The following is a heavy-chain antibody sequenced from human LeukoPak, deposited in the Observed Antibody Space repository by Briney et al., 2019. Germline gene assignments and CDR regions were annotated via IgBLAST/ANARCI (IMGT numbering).Heavy chain of an antibody. J-gene: IGHJ6*04. CDR1: GFTFSNYA. D-gene: IGHD3-10*02. CDR3: AELGITMIGGV. Sequence: GRSLRLSCVASGFTFSNYAMSWVRQAPGKGLEWVSYISSSGSTIYYADSVKGRFTISRDNAKNSLYLQMNSLRAEDTAVYYCAELGITMIGGVWGKGTTVTISS. CDR2: ISSSGSTI. V-gene: IGHV3-48*03.